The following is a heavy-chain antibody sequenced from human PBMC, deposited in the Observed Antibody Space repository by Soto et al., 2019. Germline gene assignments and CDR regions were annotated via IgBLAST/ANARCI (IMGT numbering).Heavy chain of an antibody. Sequence: SETLSLTCTVYGASISGFYWSWIRKSAGKGLEWIGRIYATGTTDYNPSLKSRVMMSVDTSKKQFSLKLRSVTAADTAVYYCVRDGTKTLRDWFDPWGQGISVTVSS. V-gene: IGHV4-4*07. CDR3: VRDGTKTLRDWFDP. D-gene: IGHD1-1*01. CDR2: IYATGTT. CDR1: GASISGFY. J-gene: IGHJ5*02.